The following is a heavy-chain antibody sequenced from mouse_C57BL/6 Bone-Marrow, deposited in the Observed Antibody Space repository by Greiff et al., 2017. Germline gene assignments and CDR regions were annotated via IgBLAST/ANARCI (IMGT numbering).Heavy chain of an antibody. CDR2: ISDGGSYT. CDR1: GFTFSSYA. V-gene: IGHV5-4*01. D-gene: IGHD2-5*01. J-gene: IGHJ4*01. Sequence: EVMLVESGGGLVKPGGSLKLSCAASGFTFSSYAMSWVRQTPEKRLEWVATISDGGSYTYYPDNVKGRFTISRDNAKNNLYLQMSHLKSEDTAMYYCAREYSNSYAMDYWGQGTSVTVSS. CDR3: AREYSNSYAMDY.